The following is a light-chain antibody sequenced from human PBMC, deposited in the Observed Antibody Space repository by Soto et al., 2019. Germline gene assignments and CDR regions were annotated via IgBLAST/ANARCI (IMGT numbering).Light chain of an antibody. CDR2: LGS. J-gene: IGKJ1*01. CDR1: QSLLYSNGYHY. Sequence: DIVMTPSPLSLPVTPGEPASISCRSSQSLLYSNGYHYLNWYLQKPGQSLQLLIYLGSNRASGVPDRFSGSGSGTDFTLKISRVEAEDVGVYYCVQVLQTWTFGQGTKV. V-gene: IGKV2-28*01. CDR3: VQVLQTWT.